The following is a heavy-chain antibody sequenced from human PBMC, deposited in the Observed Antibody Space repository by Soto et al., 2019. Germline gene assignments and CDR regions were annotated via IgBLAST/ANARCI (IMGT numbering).Heavy chain of an antibody. D-gene: IGHD3-22*01. J-gene: IGHJ4*02. Sequence: GASVKVSCKASGFTFTSSAVQWVRQARGQRLEWIGWIVVGSGNTNYAQKFQERVTITRDMSTSTAYIELSSLRSEDTAVYYCAAVKPKQYYYDSSGYYPQIWGQGTLVTVSS. CDR2: IVVGSGNT. V-gene: IGHV1-58*01. CDR3: AAVKPKQYYYDSSGYYPQI. CDR1: GFTFTSSA.